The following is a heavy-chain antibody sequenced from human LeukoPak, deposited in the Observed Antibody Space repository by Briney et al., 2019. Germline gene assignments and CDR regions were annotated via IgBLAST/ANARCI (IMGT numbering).Heavy chain of an antibody. Sequence: GGSLRLSCAASGFTFSSYAMHWVRQAPGKGLEWVAVISYDGSNKYYADSVKGRFTISRDNSKNTLYLQMSSLGAEDTAVYYCAREGGGVIIWGQGTLVTVSS. V-gene: IGHV3-30*04. D-gene: IGHD3-10*01. CDR2: ISYDGSNK. CDR1: GFTFSSYA. CDR3: AREGGGVII. J-gene: IGHJ4*02.